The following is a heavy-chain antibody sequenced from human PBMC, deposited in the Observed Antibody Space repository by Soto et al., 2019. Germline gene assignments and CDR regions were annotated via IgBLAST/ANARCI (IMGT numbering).Heavy chain of an antibody. CDR1: GFTVSSNY. CDR3: ARTLRDYDILTGYAPNWFDP. D-gene: IGHD3-9*01. Sequence: EVQLVESGGGLVQPGGSLRLSCAASGFTVSSNYMSWVRQAPGKGLEWVSVIYSGGSTYYADSVKGRFTISRDNSKNTLYLQMNSLRAEDTAVYYCARTLRDYDILTGYAPNWFDPWGQGTLVTVSP. J-gene: IGHJ5*02. CDR2: IYSGGST. V-gene: IGHV3-66*01.